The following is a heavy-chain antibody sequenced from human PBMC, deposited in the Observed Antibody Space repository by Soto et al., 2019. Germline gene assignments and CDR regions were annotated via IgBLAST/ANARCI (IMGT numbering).Heavy chain of an antibody. CDR3: ARGHYDILTGYYYFDY. D-gene: IGHD3-9*01. CDR2: IGTAGDT. Sequence: GGSLRLSCAASGFTFSSYDMHWVRQATGKGLEWVSAIGTAGDTYYPGSVKGRFTISRENAKNSLYLQMNSLRAGETAVYYCARGHYDILTGYYYFDYWGQGTLVTVSS. J-gene: IGHJ4*02. V-gene: IGHV3-13*01. CDR1: GFTFSSYD.